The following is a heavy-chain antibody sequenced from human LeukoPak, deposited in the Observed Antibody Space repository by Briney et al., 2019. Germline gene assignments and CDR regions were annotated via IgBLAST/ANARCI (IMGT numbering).Heavy chain of an antibody. CDR2: ISWDGGST. Sequence: GGSLRLSCAASGFTFDDYTMHWVRQAPGKGLEWVSLISWDGGSTYYADSVKGRFTISRDNSKNSLYLQMNSLRTEDTALYYCAREYSSSRSDYYYGMDVWGQGTTVTVSS. V-gene: IGHV3-43*01. J-gene: IGHJ6*02. CDR1: GFTFDDYT. CDR3: AREYSSSRSDYYYGMDV. D-gene: IGHD6-6*01.